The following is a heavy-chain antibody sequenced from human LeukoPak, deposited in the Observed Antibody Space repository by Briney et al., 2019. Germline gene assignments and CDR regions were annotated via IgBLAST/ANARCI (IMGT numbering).Heavy chain of an antibody. CDR1: GFTFTTYW. D-gene: IGHD6-13*01. V-gene: IGHV3-7*01. J-gene: IGHJ4*02. Sequence: PGGSLRLSCAASGFTFTTYWMSWVRQAPGKGLEWMANIKQDGSEKYYVDSVKGRFTISRDNAKNSLYLQMNSLRAEDTAVYYCVRDTRIAAAGTWGGGNGHCDCWGQGTLVTVFS. CDR2: IKQDGSEK. CDR3: VRDTRIAAAGTWGGGNGHCDC.